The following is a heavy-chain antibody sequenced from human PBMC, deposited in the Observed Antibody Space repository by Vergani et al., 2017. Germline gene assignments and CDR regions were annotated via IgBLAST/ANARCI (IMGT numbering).Heavy chain of an antibody. D-gene: IGHD3-22*01. Sequence: QVQLQESGPGLVKPSETLSLTCAVSGYSISSGYYWGWIRQPPGKGLEWIGSIYHSGSTYYNPSLKSRVTISVDTSKNQFSLKLSSVTAADTAVYYCASQRLYDSSGQGAFDIWGQGTMVTVYS. J-gene: IGHJ3*02. CDR3: ASQRLYDSSGQGAFDI. CDR2: IYHSGST. CDR1: GYSISSGYY. V-gene: IGHV4-38-2*01.